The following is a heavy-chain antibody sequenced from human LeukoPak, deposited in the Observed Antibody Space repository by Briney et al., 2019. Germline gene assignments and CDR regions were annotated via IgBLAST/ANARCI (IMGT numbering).Heavy chain of an antibody. V-gene: IGHV3-7*01. CDR2: IKQDGSEK. J-gene: IGHJ4*02. D-gene: IGHD6-6*01. CDR3: ASAYSSSSWGDY. Sequence: GGSLRLSCAASGFTFSSYWMSWVRQAPGKGLEWVANIKQDGSEKYYVDSVKGRFTISRDNAKNTLYLQMNSLRAEDTAVYYCASAYSSSSWGDYWGQETLVTVSS. CDR1: GFTFSSYW.